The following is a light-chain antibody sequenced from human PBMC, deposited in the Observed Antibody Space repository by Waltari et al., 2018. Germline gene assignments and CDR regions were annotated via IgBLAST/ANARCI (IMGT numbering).Light chain of an antibody. CDR3: QQRSNWPRT. Sequence: EIVLTQSPATLSLSPGERATLSCRASQSVSSYLAWYQQKPGQAPRLLIYEASNRATSIPARFSGSGSWTDFTLTISSLEPEDFAVYSCQQRSNWPRTFGQGTKVEIK. CDR1: QSVSSY. V-gene: IGKV3-11*01. CDR2: EAS. J-gene: IGKJ1*01.